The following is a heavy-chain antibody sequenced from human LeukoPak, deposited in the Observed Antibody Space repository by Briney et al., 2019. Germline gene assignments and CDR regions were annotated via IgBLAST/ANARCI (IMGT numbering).Heavy chain of an antibody. Sequence: ASVKVSCKASGYTFTSYAMHWVRQAPGQRLEWMGWINAGNGNTKYSQKFQGRVTITWDTSASTAYMELSSLRSEDTAVYYCARASKRSSSWYGNWFDPWGQGTLVTVSS. J-gene: IGHJ5*02. V-gene: IGHV1-3*01. D-gene: IGHD6-13*01. CDR1: GYTFTSYA. CDR2: INAGNGNT. CDR3: ARASKRSSSWYGNWFDP.